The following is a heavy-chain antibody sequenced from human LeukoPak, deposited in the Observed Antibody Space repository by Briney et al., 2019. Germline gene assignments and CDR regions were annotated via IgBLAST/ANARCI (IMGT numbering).Heavy chain of an antibody. J-gene: IGHJ4*02. CDR2: IAAST. CDR1: GFTFSSYA. V-gene: IGHV3-23*01. CDR3: ARSGQLVPPFDY. D-gene: IGHD6-6*01. Sequence: GGSLRLSCAASGFTFSSYAMSWVRQAPGRGLEWVSAIAASTSYADSVKGRFTISGDNAKNSLYPQMNSLRAEDTAVYYCARSGQLVPPFDYWGQGTLVTVSS.